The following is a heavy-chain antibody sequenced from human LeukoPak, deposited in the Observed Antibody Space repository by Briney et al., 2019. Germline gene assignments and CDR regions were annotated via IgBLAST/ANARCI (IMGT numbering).Heavy chain of an antibody. Sequence: GGSLRLSCAASGFTFSSYWMHWVRQAPGKGLVWVSRINSDGSSTSYADSVKGRFTISRDNAKNTLYLQMNSLRAEDTAVYYCAKRGQQWPFDYWGQGTLVTVSS. J-gene: IGHJ4*02. CDR3: AKRGQQWPFDY. CDR1: GFTFSSYW. D-gene: IGHD6-19*01. CDR2: INSDGSST. V-gene: IGHV3-74*01.